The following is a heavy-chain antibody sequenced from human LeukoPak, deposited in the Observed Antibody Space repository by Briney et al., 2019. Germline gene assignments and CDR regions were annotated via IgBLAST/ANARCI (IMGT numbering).Heavy chain of an antibody. CDR2: IHDSGST. CDR3: ARGVYSSSWYYFQF. CDR1: GGSITSYY. V-gene: IGHV4-59*06. J-gene: IGHJ1*01. Sequence: PSETLSLTCSVSGGSITSYYWSWIRQHPGKGLEWIGYIHDSGSTYHNPSLKSRVTISVDTSKNQFSLKLSSVTAADTAVYYCARGVYSSSWYYFQFWGQGTLVTVSS. D-gene: IGHD6-13*01.